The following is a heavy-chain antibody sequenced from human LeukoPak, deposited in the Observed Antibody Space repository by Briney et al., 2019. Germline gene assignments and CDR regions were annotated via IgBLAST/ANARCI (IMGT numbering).Heavy chain of an antibody. V-gene: IGHV3-21*01. Sequence: GGSLRLSCAASRFTFSNYSMSWVRQAPGKGLEWVSSISGSGSYIHYAASVKGRFTISRDNAKNSLFLQMNSLRAEDTAVYSCARGSSSGFDAFNVWGQGTVVTVSS. CDR3: ARGSSSGFDAFNV. J-gene: IGHJ3*01. CDR1: RFTFSNYS. D-gene: IGHD6-19*01. CDR2: ISGSGSYI.